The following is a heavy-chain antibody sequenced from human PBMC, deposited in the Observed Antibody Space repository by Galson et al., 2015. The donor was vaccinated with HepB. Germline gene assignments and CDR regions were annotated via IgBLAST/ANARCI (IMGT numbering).Heavy chain of an antibody. V-gene: IGHV3-7*01. CDR2: IKEDGSET. J-gene: IGHJ4*02. CDR1: GFSFNRYW. D-gene: IGHD1-26*01. CDR3: ARASPSTYYNTGRDDY. Sequence: SLRLSCAASGFSFNRYWMSWVRQALGKGLERVANIKEDGSETYYVDSVRGRFTISRDNARDSLFLQMNSLRVEDTAMYYCARASPSTYYNTGRDDYWGQGTLVAVS.